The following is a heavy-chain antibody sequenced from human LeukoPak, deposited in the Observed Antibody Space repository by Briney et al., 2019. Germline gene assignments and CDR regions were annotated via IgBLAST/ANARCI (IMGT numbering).Heavy chain of an antibody. CDR2: IYYSGST. J-gene: IGHJ4*02. Sequence: SQTLSLTCTASGGSISSGGYYWSWIRQHPGKGLEWIGYIYYSGSTYYNPSLKSRVTISVDTSKNQFSLKLSSVTAADTAVYYCARREVVTGFDYWGQGTLVTVSS. V-gene: IGHV4-31*03. CDR1: GGSISSGGYY. CDR3: ARREVVTGFDY. D-gene: IGHD2-21*02.